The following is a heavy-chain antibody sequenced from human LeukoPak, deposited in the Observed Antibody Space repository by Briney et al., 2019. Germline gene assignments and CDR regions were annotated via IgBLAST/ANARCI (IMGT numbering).Heavy chain of an antibody. CDR1: GFTFSSYG. CDR2: ISYDGSNK. CDR3: AKDGCSSTGCYGAFDY. V-gene: IGHV3-30*18. Sequence: PGRSLRLSCAASGFTFSSYGMHWVRQAPGKGLEWVAVISYDGSNKYYADSVKGRFTISRDNSKNTLYLQMNSLRAEDTAVYYCAKDGCSSTGCYGAFDYWGQGTLVTVSS. D-gene: IGHD2-2*01. J-gene: IGHJ4*02.